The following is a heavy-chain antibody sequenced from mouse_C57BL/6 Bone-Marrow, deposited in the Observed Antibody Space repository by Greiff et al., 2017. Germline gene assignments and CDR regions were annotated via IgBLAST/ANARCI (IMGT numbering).Heavy chain of an antibody. CDR1: GYSITSGYY. CDR3: AREIYYGKVDV. Sequence: EVKLVESGPGLVKPSQSLSLTCSVTGYSITSGYYWNWIRQFPGNKLEWMGYISYDGSNNYNPSLKNRISITRDTSKNQFFLKLNSVTTEDTATYYCAREIYYGKVDVWGTGTTVTVSS. V-gene: IGHV3-6*01. J-gene: IGHJ1*03. CDR2: ISYDGSN. D-gene: IGHD2-1*01.